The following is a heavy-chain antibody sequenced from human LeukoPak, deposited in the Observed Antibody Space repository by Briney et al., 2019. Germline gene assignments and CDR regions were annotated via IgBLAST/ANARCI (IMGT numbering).Heavy chain of an antibody. CDR2: IHHSGST. V-gene: IGHV4-38-2*02. J-gene: IGHJ5*02. D-gene: IGHD3-9*01. CDR1: GYSISSGYH. Sequence: SETLSLTCTVSGYSISSGYHWGWIRQPPGKGLEWIGSIHHSGSTYYNPSLKSRVTISVDTSKNQFSLKLSSVTAADTAVYYCARAKYYDILTSPPPNWFDPWGQGTLVTVSS. CDR3: ARAKYYDILTSPPPNWFDP.